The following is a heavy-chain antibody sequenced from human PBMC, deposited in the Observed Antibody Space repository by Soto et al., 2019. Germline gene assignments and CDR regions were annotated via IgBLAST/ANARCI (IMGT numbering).Heavy chain of an antibody. CDR3: ASDRSVSMDV. D-gene: IGHD6-19*01. CDR1: GFTFSNSW. Sequence: EVQLVESGGDLVQPGGFLRLSCAASGFTFSNSWMHWVRQAPGKGLVWVSRINSDGSTTTYADSVKGRFTISRDNAKNTLYLQMDSLRAEDTAIYYCASDRSVSMDVWGQGTTVTVSS. J-gene: IGHJ6*02. V-gene: IGHV3-74*01. CDR2: INSDGSTT.